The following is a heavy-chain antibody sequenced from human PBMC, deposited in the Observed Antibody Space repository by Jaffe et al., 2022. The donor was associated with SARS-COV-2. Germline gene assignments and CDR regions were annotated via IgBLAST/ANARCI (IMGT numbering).Heavy chain of an antibody. CDR2: IYYSGST. CDR1: GGSISSSSYY. J-gene: IGHJ5*02. D-gene: IGHD6-19*01. CDR3: ARQRKQWLTFARLSWFDP. V-gene: IGHV4-39*01. Sequence: QLQLQESGPGLVKPSETLSLTCTVSGGSISSSSYYWGWIRQPPGKGLEWIGSIYYSGSTYYNPSLKSRVTISVDTSKNQFSLKLSSVTAADTAVYYCARQRKQWLTFARLSWFDPWGQGTLVTVSS.